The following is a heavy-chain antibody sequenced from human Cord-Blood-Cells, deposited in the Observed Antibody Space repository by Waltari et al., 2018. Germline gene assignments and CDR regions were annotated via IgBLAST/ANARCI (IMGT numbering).Heavy chain of an antibody. V-gene: IGHV1-69*09. Sequence: QVQLVQSGAEVKKPGSSVKVSCKAPGGTFSSYAISWVRQAPGQGLEWMGRIIPILGLANYAQKVQGRVTITEDKSTSTAYMELSSLRSEDTAVYYCARVSDDAFDIWGQGTMVTVSS. CDR2: IIPILGLA. J-gene: IGHJ3*02. CDR1: GGTFSSYA. CDR3: ARVSDDAFDI.